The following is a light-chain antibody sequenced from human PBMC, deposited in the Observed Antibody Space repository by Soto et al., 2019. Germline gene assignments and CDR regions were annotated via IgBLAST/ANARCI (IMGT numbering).Light chain of an antibody. V-gene: IGKV3-20*01. Sequence: EIVLTQSPGTLSLSPGERATLSCRASQSLTSSYLAWYQQKPGQAPRLLIYGASSRATGIPDRFTGSGSGTDFTLTISRLEPEDFAVYYCQQYDGSPRTFGQGT. CDR1: QSLTSSY. CDR3: QQYDGSPRT. J-gene: IGKJ1*01. CDR2: GAS.